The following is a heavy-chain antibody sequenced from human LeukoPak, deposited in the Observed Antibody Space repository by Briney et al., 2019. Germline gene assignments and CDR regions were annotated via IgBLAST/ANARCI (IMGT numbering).Heavy chain of an antibody. CDR3: AKDPITMVRGVLDY. CDR2: IRYDGSNK. Sequence: GGSLRLSCAASGFTFSSYGMHWVRQAPGKGLEWVAFIRYDGSNKYYADSVKGRFTISRDNSKNTLYLQMNSLRAEDTAVYYCAKDPITMVRGVLDYWGQGTLVTVSS. J-gene: IGHJ4*02. V-gene: IGHV3-30*02. CDR1: GFTFSSYG. D-gene: IGHD3-10*01.